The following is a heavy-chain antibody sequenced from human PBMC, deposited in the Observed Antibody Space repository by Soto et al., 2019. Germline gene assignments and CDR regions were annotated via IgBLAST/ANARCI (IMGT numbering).Heavy chain of an antibody. CDR1: GFPFSNYF. CDR3: AKDLHWYGMDV. V-gene: IGHV3-23*01. J-gene: IGHJ6*02. D-gene: IGHD1-1*01. Sequence: EMQLLESGGGLVQPGGSLRLSCVASGFPFSNYFLDWVRQVPGKGLEWVSVISGGGDNIQYGESVRGRLTISRDNSKNTLYLQMNSLRGDDTAVYYCAKDLHWYGMDVWGQGTTVTVSS. CDR2: ISGGGDNI.